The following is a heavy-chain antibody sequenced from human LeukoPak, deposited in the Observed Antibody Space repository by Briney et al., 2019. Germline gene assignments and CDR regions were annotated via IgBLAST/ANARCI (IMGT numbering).Heavy chain of an antibody. CDR1: GFTFSSYG. D-gene: IGHD6-13*01. CDR3: ARDSSIYTNYYYYYDMDV. V-gene: IGHV3-33*01. J-gene: IGHJ6*02. Sequence: GGSLRLSCAASGFTFSSYGMHWVRQAPGKGLEWVAVIWYDGSNKYYADSVKGRFTVSRDNSKNTVYLQMNSLRAEDTAVYYCARDSSIYTNYYYYYDMDVWGQGTTVTVSS. CDR2: IWYDGSNK.